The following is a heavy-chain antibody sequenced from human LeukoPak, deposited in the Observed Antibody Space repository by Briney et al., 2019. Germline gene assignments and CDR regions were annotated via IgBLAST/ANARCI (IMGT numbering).Heavy chain of an antibody. Sequence: PGGSLRLSCAASGFTFSSYWMSWVRQAPGKGLEWVANIKQDGSEKYYVDYVKGRFTISRDNAKNSLYLQMNSLRAEDTAVYYCAKGRYFDWLSMAYWGQGTLVTVSS. CDR1: GFTFSSYW. V-gene: IGHV3-7*01. CDR2: IKQDGSEK. D-gene: IGHD3-9*01. CDR3: AKGRYFDWLSMAY. J-gene: IGHJ4*02.